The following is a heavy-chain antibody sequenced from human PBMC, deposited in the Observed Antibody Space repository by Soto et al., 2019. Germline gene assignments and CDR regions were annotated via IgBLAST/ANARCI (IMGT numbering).Heavy chain of an antibody. J-gene: IGHJ5*02. CDR2: IYYSGST. Sequence: SETLSLTCTVSGGSISSSSYYWGWIRQPPGKGLEWIGSIYYSGSTYYDPSLKSRVTISVDTSKNQFSLKLSSVTAADTAVYYCARHDSSETMDRGFFWFDPWGQGTLVTVSS. D-gene: IGHD3-10*01. CDR3: ARHDSSETMDRGFFWFDP. CDR1: GGSISSSSYY. V-gene: IGHV4-39*01.